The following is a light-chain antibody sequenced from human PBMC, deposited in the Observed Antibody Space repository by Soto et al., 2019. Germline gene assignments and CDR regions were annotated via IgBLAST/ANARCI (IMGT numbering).Light chain of an antibody. CDR2: CAS. J-gene: IGKJ1*01. CDR3: RQYNNYRPWP. Sequence: GGAGTFTTNATQSVSNSYLAGYQQKPGQPPRRLIYCASTRGTSVTAGFSGSRAGGEFTHVCSSLLSDDSVVCYCRQYNNYRPWPFGQGTKVDIK. V-gene: IGKV3-15*01. CDR1: QSVSNSY.